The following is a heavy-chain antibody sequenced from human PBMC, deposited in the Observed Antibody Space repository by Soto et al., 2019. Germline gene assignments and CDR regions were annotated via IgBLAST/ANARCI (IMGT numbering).Heavy chain of an antibody. J-gene: IGHJ4*02. CDR2: IIPIFGTA. CDR1: GGTFSSYS. Sequence: QVQLVQSGAEVKKPGSSVKVSCKASGGTFSSYSINWVRQAPGQGLEWMGEIIPIFGTANYAQKFQGRVTITADQSTSTAYMELSSLRSEDTAVSYGARDGGRHPGGIDYWGQGTLVTVSS. D-gene: IGHD1-26*01. V-gene: IGHV1-69*01. CDR3: ARDGGRHPGGIDY.